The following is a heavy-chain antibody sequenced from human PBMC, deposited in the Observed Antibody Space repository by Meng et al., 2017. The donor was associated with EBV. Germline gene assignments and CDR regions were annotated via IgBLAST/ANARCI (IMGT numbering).Heavy chain of an antibody. CDR1: GFTLRSYS. J-gene: IGHJ4*02. Sequence: EVQLGGAGGGLVKAGESLSLSVAASGFTLRSYSMNWVRLATGKGLEWVSSISSNSIDIHYADLVKGRFTISRDNAKNSLFLQMNSLRAEDTAVYYCARDRTSNRFDYWGQGTLVTVSS. D-gene: IGHD2-8*01. CDR2: ISSNSIDI. V-gene: IGHV3-21*01. CDR3: ARDRTSNRFDY.